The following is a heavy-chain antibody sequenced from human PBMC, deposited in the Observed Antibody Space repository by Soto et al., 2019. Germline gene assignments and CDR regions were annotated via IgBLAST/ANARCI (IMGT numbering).Heavy chain of an antibody. D-gene: IGHD1-26*01. CDR3: AKRELPRTFDY. V-gene: IGHV3-23*01. CDR1: GFTFSSCA. CDR2: ISAGGIT. J-gene: IGHJ4*02. Sequence: EGSLRLSCAASGFTFSSCAMSWVRQAPGKGLEWVSAISAGGITYYADSVKGRFTISRDISKNTLYLQMNSLRAEDTAVYYCAKRELPRTFDYWGQGTLVTVSS.